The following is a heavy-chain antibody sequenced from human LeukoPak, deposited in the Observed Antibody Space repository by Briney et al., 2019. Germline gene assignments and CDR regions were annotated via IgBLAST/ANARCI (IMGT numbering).Heavy chain of an antibody. CDR3: ARKVGSYRHYDWFDP. Sequence: SGTLSLTFAVSGGSISSSNWWSWVRQPPAKGLEWIGEIYHSGSTNYNPSLRSRVTISVDKSKNQFSLKLSSVTAADTAVYYCARKVGSYRHYDWFDPWGQGTLVTVSS. CDR1: GGSISSSNW. V-gene: IGHV4-4*02. D-gene: IGHD1-26*01. J-gene: IGHJ5*02. CDR2: IYHSGST.